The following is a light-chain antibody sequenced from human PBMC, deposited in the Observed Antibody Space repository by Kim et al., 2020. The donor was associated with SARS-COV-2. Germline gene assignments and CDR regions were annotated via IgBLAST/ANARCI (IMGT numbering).Light chain of an antibody. CDR2: VAS. CDR1: QHISSY. CDR3: QQYYDSPPT. V-gene: IGKV1-8*01. Sequence: ASIGDRVTITCRASQHISSYLAWYQQKPGKAPKLLMYVASTLQSGVPSRFSGSGSGSDFNLTISCLQSEDFATYYCQQYYDSPPTFGQGTKVDIK. J-gene: IGKJ1*01.